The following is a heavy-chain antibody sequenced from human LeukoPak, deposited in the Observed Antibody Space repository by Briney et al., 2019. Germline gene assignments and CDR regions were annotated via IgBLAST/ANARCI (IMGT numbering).Heavy chain of an antibody. CDR1: GGSISSYY. CDR3: ARDRVQLGHNWFDP. CDR2: IYTSGST. V-gene: IGHV4-4*07. D-gene: IGHD5-18*01. J-gene: IGHJ5*02. Sequence: SETLSLTCTVSGGSISSYYWSWIRQPAGKGLEWIGRIYTSGSTNYNPSLKSRVTMSVDTSKNQFSLKLRSVTAADTAVYYCARDRVQLGHNWFDPWGQGTLVTVSS.